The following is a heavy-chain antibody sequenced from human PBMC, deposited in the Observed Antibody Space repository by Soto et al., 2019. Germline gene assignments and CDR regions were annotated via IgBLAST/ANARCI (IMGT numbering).Heavy chain of an antibody. V-gene: IGHV3-33*01. CDR1: GFTFSSYG. Sequence: QMQLVESGGGVVQPGRSLRLSCVASGFTFSSYGMQWVRQAPGKGLEWVAVMWYYGSNENYADSVKGRFTITRENFKNTLYLQMNSLRSEDTAVYYCARAREVQLWFMGAMDFWGQGTTVTVSS. J-gene: IGHJ6*02. CDR2: MWYYGSNE. CDR3: ARAREVQLWFMGAMDF. D-gene: IGHD5-18*01.